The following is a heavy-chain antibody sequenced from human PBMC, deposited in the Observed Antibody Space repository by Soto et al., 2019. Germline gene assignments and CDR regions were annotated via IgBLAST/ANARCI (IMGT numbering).Heavy chain of an antibody. CDR1: GFTFSSYG. CDR3: AKEQTGYYSLVNYYGMDV. D-gene: IGHD3-9*01. CDR2: ISYDGSNK. Sequence: GGSLRLSCAASGFTFSSYGMHWVRQAPGKGLEWVAVISYDGSNKYYADSVKGRFTISRDNSKNTLYLQMNSLRAEDTAVYYCAKEQTGYYSLVNYYGMDVWGQGTTVTVSS. J-gene: IGHJ6*02. V-gene: IGHV3-30*18.